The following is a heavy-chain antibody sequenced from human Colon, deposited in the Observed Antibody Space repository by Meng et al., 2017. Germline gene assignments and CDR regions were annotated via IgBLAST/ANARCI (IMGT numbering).Heavy chain of an antibody. D-gene: IGHD6-19*01. Sequence: GESLKISCAASGFTFSSYEMNWVRQAPGKGLEWVSYISSSGSTIYYADSVKGRFTISRDNAKNSLYLQMNSLRAEDTAVYYCARQAVAGTVNWFEPWGQGTLVTVSS. J-gene: IGHJ5*02. V-gene: IGHV3-48*03. CDR2: ISSSGSTI. CDR1: GFTFSSYE. CDR3: ARQAVAGTVNWFEP.